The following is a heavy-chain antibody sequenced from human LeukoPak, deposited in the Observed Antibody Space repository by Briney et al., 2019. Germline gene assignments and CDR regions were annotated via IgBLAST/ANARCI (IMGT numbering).Heavy chain of an antibody. J-gene: IGHJ3*02. D-gene: IGHD3-22*01. CDR1: GFTFGTCS. CDR2: ISSSSGTI. V-gene: IGHV3-48*01. Sequence: PGGSLRLSCVASGFTFGTCSMNRVRQAPGKGLDWVSYISSSSGTIYYADSVKGRFTISRDNAKSSLYLQMNSLRAEDTAVYYCARGSVRGYYDVDAFDIWGQGTMVTVSS. CDR3: ARGSVRGYYDVDAFDI.